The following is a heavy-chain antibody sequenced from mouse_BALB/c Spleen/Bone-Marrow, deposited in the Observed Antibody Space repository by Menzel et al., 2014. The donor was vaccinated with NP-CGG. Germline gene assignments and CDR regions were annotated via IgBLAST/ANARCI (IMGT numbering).Heavy chain of an antibody. CDR2: IDPANGNT. J-gene: IGHJ3*01. V-gene: IGHV14-3*02. CDR3: ARRGLLWCAGFAY. Sequence: VQLQQSGAELVKPGASVKLSCTASGFNIKDTYMHWVKQRPEQGLEWIGRIDPANGNTKYDPKFQGKATIKADTSSNTAYLQLNSLTSEDPAVYYCARRGLLWCAGFAYWGQGTLVTVSA. CDR1: GFNIKDTY. D-gene: IGHD2-13*01.